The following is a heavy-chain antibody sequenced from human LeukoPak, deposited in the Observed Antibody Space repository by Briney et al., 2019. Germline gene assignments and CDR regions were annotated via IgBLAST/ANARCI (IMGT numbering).Heavy chain of an antibody. J-gene: IGHJ4*02. CDR3: AKGYGDYPRYFDY. CDR1: GFTFSSYA. Sequence: GGSLRLSCAASGFTFSSYAMSWVRQAPGKGLEWVSAISGSGGSTYYADSVKGRFSISRDNSKNTLYLQMNSLRAEDTAVYYCAKGYGDYPRYFDYWGQGTLVTVSS. CDR2: ISGSGGST. V-gene: IGHV3-23*01. D-gene: IGHD4-17*01.